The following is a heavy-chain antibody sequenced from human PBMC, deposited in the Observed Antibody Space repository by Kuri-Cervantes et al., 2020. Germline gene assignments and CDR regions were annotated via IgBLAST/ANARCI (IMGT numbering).Heavy chain of an antibody. V-gene: IGHV3-11*01. CDR2: GSSGSTM. D-gene: IGHD4-23*01. J-gene: IGHJ4*02. Sequence: GGSLRLSCAASGFTFSDYYMSWIRQAPGKGLEYISGSSGSTMYYADSVKGRFTISRDNSKNTLYLQMSSLRAEDTAVYYCARESRWNYYFDYWGQGTLVTVSS. CDR3: ARESRWNYYFDY. CDR1: GFTFSDYY.